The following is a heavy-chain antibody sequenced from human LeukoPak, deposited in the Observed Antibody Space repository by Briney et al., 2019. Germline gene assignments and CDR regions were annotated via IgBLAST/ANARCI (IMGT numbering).Heavy chain of an antibody. Sequence: GGSPRLSCVGSEFTFSTYWMSWVRQAPGKGLEWLANIKQDGSEEYYVDSVKGRFTISRDNAKNSLYLQINSLRADDTAIYYCATEYKGYWGQGTLVTVSS. J-gene: IGHJ4*02. CDR1: EFTFSTYW. D-gene: IGHD2-15*01. CDR3: ATEYKGY. V-gene: IGHV3-7*03. CDR2: IKQDGSEE.